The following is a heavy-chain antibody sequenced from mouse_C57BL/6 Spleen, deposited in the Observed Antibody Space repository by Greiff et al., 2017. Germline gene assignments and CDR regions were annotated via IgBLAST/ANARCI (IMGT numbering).Heavy chain of an antibody. V-gene: IGHV1-69*01. CDR3: ARRRDGSPFDY. Sequence: QVQLQQPGAELVMPGASVKLFCKASGYTFTSYWMHWVKQRPGQGLEWIGEIDPSDSYTNYNQKFKGKSTLTVDKSSSTAYMQLSSLTSEDSAVYYCARRRDGSPFDYWGQGTTLTVSS. D-gene: IGHD2-3*01. CDR2: IDPSDSYT. J-gene: IGHJ2*01. CDR1: GYTFTSYW.